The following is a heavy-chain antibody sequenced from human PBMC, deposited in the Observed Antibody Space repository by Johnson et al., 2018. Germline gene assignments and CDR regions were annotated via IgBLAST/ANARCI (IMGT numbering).Heavy chain of an antibody. D-gene: IGHD6-13*01. V-gene: IGHV3-74*02. CDR2: INSVGSST. J-gene: IGHJ4*02. CDR3: ANSYRSNWGIIDY. CDR1: GFTLSSYW. Sequence: QLVESGGGLVQPGGSLRLSCAVSGFTLSSYWMHWVRQAPGKGLVWVSRINSVGSSTTYADSVPGRFTISRDNAKNTVCLQMYSLRADDTSLCYCANSYRSNWGIIDYWGQGTLGTVSS.